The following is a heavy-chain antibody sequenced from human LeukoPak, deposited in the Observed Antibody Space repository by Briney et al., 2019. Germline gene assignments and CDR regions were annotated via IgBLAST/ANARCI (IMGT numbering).Heavy chain of an antibody. Sequence: PGGSLRLSCAASGFTFSRYLMSWVRQAPGKGLEWVANIKQDGSEKYFVDPVKGRFTISRDDAKNSLYLQMNSLRAEDTAVYYCARGDSGSSYRLFYFDFWGQGTLVTVSS. CDR1: GFTFSRYL. CDR3: ARGDSGSSYRLFYFDF. V-gene: IGHV3-7*03. D-gene: IGHD1-26*01. J-gene: IGHJ4*02. CDR2: IKQDGSEK.